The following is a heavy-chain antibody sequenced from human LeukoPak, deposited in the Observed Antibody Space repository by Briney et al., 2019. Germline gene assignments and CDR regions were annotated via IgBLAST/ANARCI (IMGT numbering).Heavy chain of an antibody. CDR2: IYYSGST. D-gene: IGHD6-19*01. CDR3: ARAGSIAVAGNDY. Sequence: SETLSLTCTVSGGSISSSSYYWGWIRHPPGKGLEWLGSIYYSGSTYYNPCLKSRVTISVDTSKNQFSLKLSSVTAADTAVYYCARAGSIAVAGNDYWGQGTLVTVSS. V-gene: IGHV4-39*07. CDR1: GGSISSSSYY. J-gene: IGHJ4*02.